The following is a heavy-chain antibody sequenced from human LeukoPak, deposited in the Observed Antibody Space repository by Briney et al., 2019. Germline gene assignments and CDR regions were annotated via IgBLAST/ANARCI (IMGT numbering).Heavy chain of an antibody. CDR3: AGHDYGIYYFDY. Sequence: SETLSLTCTVSGGSISSYYWSWIRQPPGKGLEWIGYIYHSGSTNYNASLESRVTISVDTSKNQFSLKLSSVSAADTAVYYCAGHDYGIYYFDYWGQGTLVTVSS. V-gene: IGHV4-59*01. J-gene: IGHJ4*02. CDR1: GGSISSYY. D-gene: IGHD4-17*01. CDR2: IYHSGST.